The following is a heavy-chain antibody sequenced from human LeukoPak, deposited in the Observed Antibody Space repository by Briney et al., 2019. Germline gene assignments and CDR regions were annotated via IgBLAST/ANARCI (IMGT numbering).Heavy chain of an antibody. J-gene: IGHJ4*01. CDR3: ARGPPERSHSDR. CDR1: GDTFSNYN. D-gene: IGHD1-26*01. CDR2: IKQSSGDT. Sequence: ASLKLSSKASGDTFSNYNINWGRQATGQGLEEMGWIKQSSGDTGYAKKFQGRVTMTRNTSITTAYLALSSVTSEDTAVYYCARGPPERSHSDRWRQRTVVAVSS. V-gene: IGHV1-8*01.